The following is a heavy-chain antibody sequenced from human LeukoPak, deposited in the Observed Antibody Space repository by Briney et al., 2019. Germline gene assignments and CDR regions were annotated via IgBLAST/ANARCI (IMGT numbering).Heavy chain of an antibody. J-gene: IGHJ4*02. V-gene: IGHV4-34*01. CDR1: GGSFSGYY. CDR3: ARGSSYYYDSSGYARSGFDY. Sequence: PSETLSLTCAVYGGSFSGYYWSWIRQPPGKGLEWIGEINHSGSTNYNPSLKGRVTISVDTSKNQFSLKLSSVTAADTAVYYCARGSSYYYDSSGYARSGFDYWGQGTLVTVSS. CDR2: INHSGST. D-gene: IGHD3-22*01.